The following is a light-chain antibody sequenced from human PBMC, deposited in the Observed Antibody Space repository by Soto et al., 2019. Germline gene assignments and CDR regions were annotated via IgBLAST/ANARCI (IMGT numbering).Light chain of an antibody. CDR3: NSYTTSSTHVV. V-gene: IGLV2-14*01. Sequence: QSALTQPASVSGSPGQSITISCTGTSSDVGGYNYVSWYQQHPGKAPKLMIYDVSNRPSGVSDRFSGSKSGNTASLTISRLQAEDADDYSCNSYTTSSTHVVFGAGTKLTVL. CDR1: SSDVGGYNY. CDR2: DVS. J-gene: IGLJ2*01.